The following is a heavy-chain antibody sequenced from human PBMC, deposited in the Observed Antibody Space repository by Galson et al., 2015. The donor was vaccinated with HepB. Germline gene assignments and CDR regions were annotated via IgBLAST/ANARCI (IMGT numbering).Heavy chain of an antibody. J-gene: IGHJ5*02. CDR3: ARGNRGNWFDP. CDR2: TYYRSKWYN. V-gene: IGHV6-1*01. Sequence: CAISGDSVSSNSAAWSWIRQSPSRGLEWLGRTYYRSKWYNDYAVAVKSRITINPDTSKNQFSPQLNSVTPEDTAVYYCARGNRGNWFDPWGQGTLVTVSS. CDR1: GDSVSSNSAA.